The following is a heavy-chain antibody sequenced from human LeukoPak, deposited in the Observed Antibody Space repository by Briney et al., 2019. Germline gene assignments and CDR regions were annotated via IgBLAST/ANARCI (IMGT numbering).Heavy chain of an antibody. Sequence: RGSLRLSCAASGFTFSSYSMNWVRQAPGKGLEWVSYISSSSSTIYYADSVKGRFTISRDNAKNSLYLQMNSLRAEDTAVYYCARPTVFAFDYWGQGTLVTVSS. CDR3: ARPTVFAFDY. CDR1: GFTFSSYS. J-gene: IGHJ4*02. D-gene: IGHD4-11*01. CDR2: ISSSSSTI. V-gene: IGHV3-48*01.